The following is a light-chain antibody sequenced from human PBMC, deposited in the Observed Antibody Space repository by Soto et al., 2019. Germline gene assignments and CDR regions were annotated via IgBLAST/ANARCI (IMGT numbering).Light chain of an antibody. CDR1: ESVGSD. V-gene: IGKV3-11*01. CDR2: HAS. CDR3: QQGTNWPRGT. J-gene: IGKJ5*01. Sequence: DIVLTQSPGTLSLSPGESATLSCRAGESVGSDLAWYQHKPGQAPRLLIYHASNRATGIPARFSGSGSGTDFTLTISSLEPEDFAVYYCQQGTNWPRGTFGQGTRLEIK.